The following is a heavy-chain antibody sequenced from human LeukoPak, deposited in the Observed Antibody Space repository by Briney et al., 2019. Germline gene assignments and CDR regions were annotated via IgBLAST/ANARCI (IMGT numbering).Heavy chain of an antibody. D-gene: IGHD5-12*01. CDR3: ARGRGYRDYDRPLDY. CDR1: GFTVSSNY. J-gene: IGHJ4*02. CDR2: ITSGGNT. V-gene: IGHV3-53*01. Sequence: GGSLRLSCAASGFTVSSNYMNWVRQAPGKGLEWVSVITSGGNTYYADSVKGRLTTSRDNSKNTLDVQMNRLRAEDTAIYYCARGRGYRDYDRPLDYWGEGTLVTVSS.